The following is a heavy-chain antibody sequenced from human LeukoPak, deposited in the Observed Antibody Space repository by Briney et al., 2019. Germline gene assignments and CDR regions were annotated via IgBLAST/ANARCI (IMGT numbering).Heavy chain of an antibody. CDR1: GFAFNLYW. V-gene: IGHV3-7*01. CDR3: ATTLNIATAGAA. J-gene: IGHJ5*02. CDR2: INPDGSGK. D-gene: IGHD6-13*01. Sequence: PGESLRLSCAASGFAFNLYWMTWVRQAPGKGLEWVANINPDGSGKYFVDSVKGRFTISRDNAKDSLYLQMNSLRGEDTAVYYCATTLNIATAGAAWGQGTVVTVSS.